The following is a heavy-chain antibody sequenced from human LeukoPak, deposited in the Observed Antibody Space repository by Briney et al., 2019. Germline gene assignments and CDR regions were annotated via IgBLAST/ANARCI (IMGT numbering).Heavy chain of an antibody. J-gene: IGHJ4*02. CDR2: ISGSGGST. Sequence: PGGSLRLSCAASGFTLSNYAMSWVRQAPGKGLEWVSGISGSGGSTYYAVSMNGRFTISRDNAKNSLFLQMDSLRDDDTAIYYCAKGYTTNWDHYFDHWGQGSLVTVSS. CDR3: AKGYTTNWDHYFDH. D-gene: IGHD6-13*01. CDR1: GFTLSNYA. V-gene: IGHV3-23*01.